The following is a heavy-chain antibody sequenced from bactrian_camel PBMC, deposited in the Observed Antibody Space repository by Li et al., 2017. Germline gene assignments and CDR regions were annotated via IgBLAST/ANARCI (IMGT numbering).Heavy chain of an antibody. V-gene: IGHV3S6*01. CDR1: GYTFNTYSPRC. D-gene: IGHD2*01. CDR3: AAGRATTLYPGPICEWNY. Sequence: HVQLVESGGGSALAGGSVRLSCAASGYTFNTYSPRCMGWFRQAPGKEREGVAIRDRDGINRYADSVKPRFTISRDNAKNTLYLQMNSLEREDTAKYSCAAGRATTLYPGPICEWNYWGQGTQVTVS. CDR2: RDRDGINR. J-gene: IGHJ4*01.